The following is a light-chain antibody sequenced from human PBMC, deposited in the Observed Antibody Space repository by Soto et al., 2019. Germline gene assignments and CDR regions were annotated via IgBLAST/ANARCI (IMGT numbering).Light chain of an antibody. CDR2: DVS. CDR1: SSDVGGYNY. V-gene: IGLV2-14*01. CDR3: SSYTSSRTYV. Sequence: QSALTQPASVSGSPGQSITIACTGTSSDVGGYNYVSWYQQYPGKAPRLVISDVSNRPSGVSNRFSGSKSGNSASLTISGLQAEDEADYYCSSYTSSRTYVFGTGTKSPS. J-gene: IGLJ1*01.